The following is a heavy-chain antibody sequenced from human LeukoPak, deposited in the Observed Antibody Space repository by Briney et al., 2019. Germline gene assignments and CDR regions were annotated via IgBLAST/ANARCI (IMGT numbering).Heavy chain of an antibody. D-gene: IGHD3-9*01. CDR1: GFTVSRSY. CDR3: AKCILTGYYKGYMDV. J-gene: IGHJ6*03. Sequence: PGGSLRLSCAASGFTVSRSYMIWARQAPGKGLEWVSVIYSGGTTYYADSVKGRFTISRDNSKNTLYLQMNSLRAEDTAVYYCAKCILTGYYKGYMDVWGKGTTVTISS. V-gene: IGHV3-53*01. CDR2: IYSGGTT.